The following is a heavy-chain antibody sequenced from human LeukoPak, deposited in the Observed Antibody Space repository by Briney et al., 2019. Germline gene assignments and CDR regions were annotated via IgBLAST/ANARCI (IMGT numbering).Heavy chain of an antibody. J-gene: IGHJ4*02. D-gene: IGHD3-16*02. CDR3: ARGLGGSYPFDC. Sequence: PGGSLRLSCAASGCTFINYWMDRVRQAPGKGLVWVSRINTDGSRTTYADSVKGRFTISRDNAKNTLYLQMNSLRADDTAVYFCARGLGGSYPFDCWGQGALVTVSS. CDR2: INTDGSRT. CDR1: GCTFINYW. V-gene: IGHV3-74*01.